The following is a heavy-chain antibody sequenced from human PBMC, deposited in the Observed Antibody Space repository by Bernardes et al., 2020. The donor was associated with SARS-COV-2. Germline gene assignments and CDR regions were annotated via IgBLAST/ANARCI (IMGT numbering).Heavy chain of an antibody. D-gene: IGHD4-17*01. J-gene: IGHJ4*02. CDR3: AAILTHDYGDYPGVDY. CDR2: ISWNSGSI. Sequence: GGSLRLSCAASGFTFDDYAMHWVRQAPGKGLEWVSGISWNSGSIGYADSVKGRFTISRDNAKNSLYLQMNSLRAEDTALYYCAAILTHDYGDYPGVDYWGQGTLVTVSS. CDR1: GFTFDDYA. V-gene: IGHV3-9*01.